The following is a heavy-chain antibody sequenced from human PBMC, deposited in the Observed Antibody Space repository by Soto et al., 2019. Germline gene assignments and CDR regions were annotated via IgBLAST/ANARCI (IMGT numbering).Heavy chain of an antibody. Sequence: ASVKVSCKASGYTFTSYGISWVRQAPGQGLEWMGWISAYNGNTNYAQKLQGRVTMTTDTSTSTAYMELRSLRSDDTAVYYCARDLLWGSGSYYNPYHDYWGQGTLVTVSS. J-gene: IGHJ4*02. CDR2: ISAYNGNT. CDR3: ARDLLWGSGSYYNPYHDY. CDR1: GYTFTSYG. V-gene: IGHV1-18*01. D-gene: IGHD3-10*01.